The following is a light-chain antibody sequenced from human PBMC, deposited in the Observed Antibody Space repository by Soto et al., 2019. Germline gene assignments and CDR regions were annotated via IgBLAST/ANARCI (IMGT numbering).Light chain of an antibody. CDR2: EAT. CDR3: WSYAGGAYV. Sequence: QSALAQPASVSGSPGQSITISCSGSRSDVGSYNLVSWFQQHPGKVPKLMIYEATKRPSGVSNHFSGSKSGNTASLTISGLQAEDEADYYCWSYAGGAYVFGTGTKVTVL. V-gene: IGLV2-23*01. CDR1: RSDVGSYNL. J-gene: IGLJ1*01.